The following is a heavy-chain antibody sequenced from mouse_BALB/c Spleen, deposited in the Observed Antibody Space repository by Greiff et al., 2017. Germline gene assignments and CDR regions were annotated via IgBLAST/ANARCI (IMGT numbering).Heavy chain of an antibody. Sequence: VQLKEPGAELVRPGALVKLPCKAPGFNIKAYYMHWVKQRPEQGLEWIGWIDPENGNTIYDPKFQGKASITADTSSNTAYLQLSSLTSEDTAVYYCARDAIATYPFAYWGQGTLVTVSA. CDR3: ARDAIATYPFAY. J-gene: IGHJ3*01. V-gene: IGHV14-1*02. CDR2: IDPENGNT. CDR1: GFNIKAYY.